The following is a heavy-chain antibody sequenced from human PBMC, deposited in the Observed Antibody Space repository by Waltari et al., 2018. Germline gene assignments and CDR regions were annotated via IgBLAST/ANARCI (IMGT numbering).Heavy chain of an antibody. Sequence: QVQLQQWGAGLLKPSETLSLTCAVYGGSFSGYYWSWIRQPPGKGLEWVGEINHSGSTNYNPSLMSRVTISVDTSKNQCSRMLSSVTAADTAVYYCASAIIAVAGSFYYYYYYGMDVWGQGTTVTVSS. V-gene: IGHV4-34*01. D-gene: IGHD6-19*01. CDR2: INHSGST. J-gene: IGHJ6*02. CDR1: GGSFSGYY. CDR3: ASAIIAVAGSFYYYYYYGMDV.